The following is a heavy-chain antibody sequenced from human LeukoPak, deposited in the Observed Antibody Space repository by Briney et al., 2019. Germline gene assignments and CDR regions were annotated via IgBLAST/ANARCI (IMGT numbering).Heavy chain of an antibody. D-gene: IGHD3-10*01. J-gene: IGHJ3*02. CDR1: GFTFSSYS. CDR2: ISSSSSTI. V-gene: IGHV3-48*01. CDR3: AREGVIM. Sequence: GGSLRLSCAASGFTFSSYSMNWDRQAPGKGLEWVSYISSSSSTIYYADSVKGRFAISRDNAKNSLYLQMNSLRAEDTAVYYCAREGVIMWGQGTMVTVSS.